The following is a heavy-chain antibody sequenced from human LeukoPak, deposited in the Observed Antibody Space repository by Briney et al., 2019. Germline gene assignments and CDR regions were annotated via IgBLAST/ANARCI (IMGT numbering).Heavy chain of an antibody. J-gene: IGHJ4*02. D-gene: IGHD2-15*01. CDR3: ARDRGWGYSDY. CDR2: IYTGGST. CDR1: GFTVSSNY. Sequence: GGSLRLSCADSGFTVSSNYMSWVRQAPGKGLEWVSVIYTGGSTYYADSVKGRFTISRDNSKNTLYLQMNSLRAEDTAVYYCARDRGWGYSDYWGQGTLVTVSS. V-gene: IGHV3-53*01.